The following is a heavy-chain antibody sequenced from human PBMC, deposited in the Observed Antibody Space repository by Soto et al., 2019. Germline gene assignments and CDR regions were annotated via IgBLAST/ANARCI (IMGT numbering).Heavy chain of an antibody. J-gene: IGHJ4*02. Sequence: SETLSLTCAVYGGSFSGYYWSWIRQPPGKGLEWIGEINHSGSTNYNPSLKSRVTISVDTSKNQFSLKLSSVTAADTAVYYCARGYGSGSQYSFDYWGQGTLVTVSS. D-gene: IGHD3-10*01. CDR2: INHSGST. CDR1: GGSFSGYY. CDR3: ARGYGSGSQYSFDY. V-gene: IGHV4-34*01.